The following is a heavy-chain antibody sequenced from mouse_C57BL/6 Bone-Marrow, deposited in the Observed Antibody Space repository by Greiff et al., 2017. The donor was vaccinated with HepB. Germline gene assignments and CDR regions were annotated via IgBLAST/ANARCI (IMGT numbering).Heavy chain of an antibody. Sequence: VQLQQPGAELVKPGASVKMSCKASGYTFTSYWITWVKQRPGQGLEWIGDIYPGSGSTNYNEKFKSKATLTVDTASSTAYMQLSSLTSEDSAVYYCTRGTYYYGSSYGAYWGQGTLVTVSA. V-gene: IGHV1-55*01. D-gene: IGHD1-1*01. J-gene: IGHJ3*01. CDR1: GYTFTSYW. CDR3: TRGTYYYGSSYGAY. CDR2: IYPGSGST.